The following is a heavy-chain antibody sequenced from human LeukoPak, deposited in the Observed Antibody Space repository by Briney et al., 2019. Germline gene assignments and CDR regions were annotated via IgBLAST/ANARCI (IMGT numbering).Heavy chain of an antibody. CDR1: GFTFSSYS. J-gene: IGHJ6*02. CDR3: ARGPHYYYYGMDV. CDR2: ISSSSSTI. V-gene: IGHV3-48*04. Sequence: PGGSLRLSCAASGFTFSSYSMNWVRQAPGEGLEWVSYISSSSSTIYYADSVKGRFTISRDNAQNSLYLQMSSLRAEDTAVYYCARGPHYYYYGMDVWGQGTTVTVSS.